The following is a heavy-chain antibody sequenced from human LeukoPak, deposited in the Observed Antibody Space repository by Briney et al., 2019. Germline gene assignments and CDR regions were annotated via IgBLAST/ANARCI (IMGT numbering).Heavy chain of an antibody. CDR3: ARISFTAVTPRAYYFDY. Sequence: SETLSLTCAVYGGSFSGYYWSWIRQPPGKGLEWIGSIYHSGSTYYNPSLKSRVTISVDTSKNQFSLKLSSVTAADTAVYYCARISFTAVTPRAYYFDYWGQGTLVTVSS. D-gene: IGHD3-16*02. CDR1: GGSFSGYY. J-gene: IGHJ4*02. CDR2: IYHSGST. V-gene: IGHV4-34*01.